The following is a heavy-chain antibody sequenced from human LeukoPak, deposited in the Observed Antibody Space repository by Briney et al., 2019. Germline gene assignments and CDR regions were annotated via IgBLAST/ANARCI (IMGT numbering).Heavy chain of an antibody. CDR3: AREGYYDSSGYSIRFSY. CDR1: GFTVSSNE. Sequence: GGSLRLSCAASGFTVSSNEMSWVRQAPGKGLEWVSSISGGSTYYADSRKGRFTISRDNSKSTLHLQMNSLRAEDTAVYYCAREGYYDSSGYSIRFSYWGQGTLVTVSS. V-gene: IGHV3-38-3*01. D-gene: IGHD3-22*01. J-gene: IGHJ4*02. CDR2: ISGGST.